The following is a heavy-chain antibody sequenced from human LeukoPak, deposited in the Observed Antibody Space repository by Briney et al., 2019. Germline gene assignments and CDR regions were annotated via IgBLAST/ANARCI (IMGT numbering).Heavy chain of an antibody. Sequence: ASVKVSCKASGYTFTSYDINWARQATGQGLEWMGWMNPNSGNTGYAQKFQGRVTMTRNTSISTAYMELSSLRSEDTAVYYCARVLRGYDSSGGLGYWGQGTLVTVSS. D-gene: IGHD3-22*01. CDR3: ARVLRGYDSSGGLGY. CDR1: GYTFTSYD. CDR2: MNPNSGNT. J-gene: IGHJ4*02. V-gene: IGHV1-8*01.